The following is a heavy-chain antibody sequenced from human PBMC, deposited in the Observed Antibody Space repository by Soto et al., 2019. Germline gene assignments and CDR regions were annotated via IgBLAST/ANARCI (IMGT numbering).Heavy chain of an antibody. V-gene: IGHV3-48*02. D-gene: IGHD2-15*01. CDR2: ISSSSSTI. CDR1: GFTFSSYS. J-gene: IGHJ4*02. CDR3: ARDWGGSGGSYELWYY. Sequence: EVQLVESGGGLVQPGGSLRLSCAASGFTFSSYSMNWVRQAPGQGLEWVSYISSSSSTIYYADSVKGRFTISRDNAKNSLYMQMNSLRDEDTAVYYCARDWGGSGGSYELWYYWGQGTLVTVSS.